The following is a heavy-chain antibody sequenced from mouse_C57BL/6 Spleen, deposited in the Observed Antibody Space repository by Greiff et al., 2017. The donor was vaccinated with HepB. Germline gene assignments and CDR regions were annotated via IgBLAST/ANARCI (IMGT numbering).Heavy chain of an antibody. CDR1: GYAFSSSW. D-gene: IGHD1-1*01. CDR3: ANYGSSPYWYFDV. Sequence: VQLQQSGPELVKPGASVKISCKASGYAFSSSWMNWVKQRPGKGLEWIGRIYPGDGDTNYNGKFKGKATLTADKSSSTAYMQLRSLTSEDSAVYFCANYGSSPYWYFDVWGTGTTVTVSS. J-gene: IGHJ1*03. CDR2: IYPGDGDT. V-gene: IGHV1-82*01.